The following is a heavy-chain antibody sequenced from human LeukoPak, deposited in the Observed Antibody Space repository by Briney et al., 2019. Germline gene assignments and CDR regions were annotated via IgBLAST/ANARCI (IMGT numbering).Heavy chain of an antibody. J-gene: IGHJ4*02. Sequence: GGSLRLSCAASDFSVGDNYMTWVRQAPGKGLQWVSLMYSVGTTFYADSVKGRFTMSRDSSKNTLYLQMNSLRVEDTAIYYCARRVGASYYFDYWGQGTLVTVSS. CDR3: ARRVGASYYFDY. D-gene: IGHD1-26*01. V-gene: IGHV3-66*01. CDR1: DFSVGDNY. CDR2: MYSVGTT.